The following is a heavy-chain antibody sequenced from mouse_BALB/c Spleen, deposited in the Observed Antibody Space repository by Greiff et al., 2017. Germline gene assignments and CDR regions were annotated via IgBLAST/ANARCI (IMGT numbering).Heavy chain of an antibody. Sequence: VQLQQSGPSLVKPSQSLSLTCSVTGDSITSCYRNWIRKFPGNKLEYIGYISYSGNTYYYPSLKSRISIIRDTSKNQYYLKLNSVTTEDTATDYWARSDEGDYDLYAMDYWGQGTSGTVSS. CDR1: GDSITSCY. D-gene: IGHD2-13*01. CDR2: ISYSGNT. J-gene: IGHJ4*01. CDR3: ARSDEGDYDLYAMDY. V-gene: IGHV3-8*02.